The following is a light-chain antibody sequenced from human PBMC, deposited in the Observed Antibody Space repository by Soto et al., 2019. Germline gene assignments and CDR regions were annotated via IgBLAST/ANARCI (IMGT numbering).Light chain of an antibody. Sequence: QSALAQPASVSGSPGQSITISCTGTSRDVGAYDAVSWHHQHPGKAPQVIIYRGTKRPSGVSTRCSVSVSGHRASLTVSGLQAVYECEYYCSSSVTESTYVFGTGTNVTV. CDR3: SSSVTESTYV. V-gene: IGLV2-23*01. CDR1: SRDVGAYDA. CDR2: RGT. J-gene: IGLJ1*01.